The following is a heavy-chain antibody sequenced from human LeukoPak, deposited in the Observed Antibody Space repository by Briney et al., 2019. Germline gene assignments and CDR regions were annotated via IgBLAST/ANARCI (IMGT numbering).Heavy chain of an antibody. V-gene: IGHV3-74*01. CDR3: ARVSSDTGSYYGN. CDR1: GFTFSSNW. J-gene: IGHJ4*02. CDR2: INSDGSGT. Sequence: GGSLRLSCAASGFTFSSNWMHWVRQAPGKGLVWVSRINSDGSGTSYADSVKGRFTISRDNAKNTLYLQMNSLRAEDTAVYFCARVSSDTGSYYGNWGQGTLVTVSS. D-gene: IGHD1-26*01.